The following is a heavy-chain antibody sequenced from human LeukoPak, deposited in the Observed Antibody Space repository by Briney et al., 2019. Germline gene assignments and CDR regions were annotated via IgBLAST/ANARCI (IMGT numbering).Heavy chain of an antibody. D-gene: IGHD6-19*01. V-gene: IGHV3-33*06. CDR1: GFTFTNYG. J-gene: IGHJ4*02. Sequence: PGGALRLSCAASGFTFTNYGMHWVRQAPGKGLEWVAVIWYDGNNKYYADSVKGRFTISRDYSKSTLYLQMNSLRAEDTAVYYCVKDRYSSGCDFDYWGQGTLVTVSS. CDR2: IWYDGNNK. CDR3: VKDRYSSGCDFDY.